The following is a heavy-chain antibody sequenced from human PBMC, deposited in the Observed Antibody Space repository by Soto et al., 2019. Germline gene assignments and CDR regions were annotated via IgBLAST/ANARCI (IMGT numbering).Heavy chain of an antibody. V-gene: IGHV1-46*01. Sequence: GASVKVSCKASGYTFTSYYMHWVRQAPGQGLEWMGIINPSGGSTSYAQKFQGRVTMTRDTSTSTVYMELSSLRSEDTAVYYCVGTSPVRAVIRIKYYYYGMDVWGQGTTVTVSS. J-gene: IGHJ6*02. CDR2: INPSGGST. D-gene: IGHD3-10*01. CDR3: VGTSPVRAVIRIKYYYYGMDV. CDR1: GYTFTSYY.